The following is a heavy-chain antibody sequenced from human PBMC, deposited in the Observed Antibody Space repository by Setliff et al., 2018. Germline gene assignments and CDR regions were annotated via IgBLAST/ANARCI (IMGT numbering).Heavy chain of an antibody. CDR3: AKEWGYCNSASCHRPFDS. CDR1: GFAFPNFA. D-gene: IGHD2-2*02. CDR2: SYSGGPST. Sequence: QPGGSLRLSCTASGFAFPNFAMSWVRQIAGKGLEWVSTSYSGGPSTYYADSVKGRFIISRDDSESTLFLQMDSLRVEDTAVYYCAKEWGYCNSASCHRPFDSWGQGTLVTVSS. J-gene: IGHJ4*02. V-gene: IGHV3-23*03.